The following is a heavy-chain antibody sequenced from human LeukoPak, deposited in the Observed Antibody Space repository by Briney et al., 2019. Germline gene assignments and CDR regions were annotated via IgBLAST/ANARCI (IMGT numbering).Heavy chain of an antibody. V-gene: IGHV1-69*13. D-gene: IGHD3-22*01. J-gene: IGHJ3*02. Sequence: SVKVSCKASGGTFSSYAISWVRQAPGQGPEWMGGIIPIFGTAKYAQKFQGRVTITADESTSTAYMELSSLRSEDTAVYYCATTYYYDRWGRAFDIWGQGTMVTASS. CDR1: GGTFSSYA. CDR3: ATTYYYDRWGRAFDI. CDR2: IIPIFGTA.